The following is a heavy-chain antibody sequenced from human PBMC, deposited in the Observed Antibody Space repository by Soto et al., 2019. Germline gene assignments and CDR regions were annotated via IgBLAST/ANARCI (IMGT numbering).Heavy chain of an antibody. J-gene: IGHJ6*02. V-gene: IGHV1-69*12. CDR2: IIPVFGTP. Sequence: QVQVVQSGAEVKKPGSSVKVSCKASGGSFSNYGISWVRQAPGQGLEWMGGIIPVFGTPHYAQKFQDRVTSTAAESTSTVYMEVSSLTSEDTAVYYCARGDATKIIVTTYYGLDVWGQGTTVTVSS. D-gene: IGHD3-22*01. CDR1: GGSFSNYG. CDR3: ARGDATKIIVTTYYGLDV.